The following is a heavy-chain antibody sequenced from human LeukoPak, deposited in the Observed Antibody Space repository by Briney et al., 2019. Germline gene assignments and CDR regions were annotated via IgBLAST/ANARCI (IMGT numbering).Heavy chain of an antibody. CDR3: ARKFGI. J-gene: IGHJ3*02. V-gene: IGHV4-30-4*01. CDR2: IYYSGST. CDR1: GGSISSGDYY. Sequence: PSQTLSLTCTVSGGSISSGDYYWTWTRHPPGKGLEWNWSIYYSGSTYYNPSLKSRVTIPADTSRNQFFLKRISVTAADTAVYYCARKFGIWGQGTMVTVSS.